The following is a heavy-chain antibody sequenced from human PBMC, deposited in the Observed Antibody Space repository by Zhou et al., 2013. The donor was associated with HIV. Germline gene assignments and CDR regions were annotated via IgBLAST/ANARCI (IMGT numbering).Heavy chain of an antibody. CDR1: GGTFSSYA. V-gene: IGHV1-69*04. CDR2: IIPILGIA. Sequence: QVQLVQSGAEVKKPGSSVKVSCKASGGTFSSYAISWVRQAPGQGLEWMGRIIPILGIANYAQKFQGRVTITADKSTSTAYMELSSLRSEDTAVYYCARGESAIFGDYYYMDVWGQRGPTGHRLL. J-gene: IGHJ6*03. D-gene: IGHD3-10*01. CDR3: ARGESAIFGDYYYMDV.